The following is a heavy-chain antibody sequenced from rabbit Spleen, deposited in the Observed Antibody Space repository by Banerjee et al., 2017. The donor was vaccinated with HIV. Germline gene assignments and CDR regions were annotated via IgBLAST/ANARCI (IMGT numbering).Heavy chain of an antibody. J-gene: IGHJ4*01. D-gene: IGHD1-1*01. CDR1: GFSFSSNYY. Sequence: QSLEESGGGLVKPGGTLTLTCTVSGFSFSSNYYMCWVRQAPGKGLEWIGCIHAGGNGNTYYASWAKGRFTISRTSSTTVTLQMTSLTAADTATYFCERDNVGVIGWNFYLWGPGTLVTVS. CDR2: IHAGGNGNT. CDR3: ERDNVGVIGWNFYL. V-gene: IGHV1S40*01.